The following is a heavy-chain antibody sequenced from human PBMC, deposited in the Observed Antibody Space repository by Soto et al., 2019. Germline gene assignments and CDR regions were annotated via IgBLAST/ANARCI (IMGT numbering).Heavy chain of an antibody. CDR3: AKELEEHVMANYYHSSGYYPGY. Sequence: GGSMRLSCAASGFTFSDYSMNWVRQAPGRGLEWVSYISSSSFTIHYADSVKGRFTISRDNSKNTLYLQMNSLRAGDTAVYYCAKELEEHVMANYYHSSGYYPGYWGQGTFVTVSS. V-gene: IGHV3-48*01. J-gene: IGHJ4*02. CDR2: ISSSSFTI. CDR1: GFTFSDYS. D-gene: IGHD3-22*01.